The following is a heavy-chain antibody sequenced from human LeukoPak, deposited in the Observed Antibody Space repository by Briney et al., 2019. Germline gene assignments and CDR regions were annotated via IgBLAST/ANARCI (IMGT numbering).Heavy chain of an antibody. D-gene: IGHD3-10*01. V-gene: IGHV4-34*01. CDR3: ARGGYYYGSGSYLYYYYYYYMDV. J-gene: IGHJ6*03. CDR2: INHSGST. CDR1: GGSFNHYY. Sequence: PSETLSLTCAVYGGSFNHYYWSWIRQPPGKGLEWIGEINHSGSTNYNPSLKSRVTISVDTSKNQFSLKLSSVTAADTAVYYCARGGYYYGSGSYLYYYYYYYMDVWGKGTTVTISS.